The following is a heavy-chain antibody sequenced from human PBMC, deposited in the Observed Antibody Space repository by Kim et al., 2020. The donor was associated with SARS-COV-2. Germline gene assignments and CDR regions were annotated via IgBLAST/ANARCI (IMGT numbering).Heavy chain of an antibody. CDR3: ARGHPLGY. CDR1: TSTFSSYW. V-gene: IGHV3-74*01. J-gene: IGHJ4*02. CDR2: ISSDGIST. Sequence: GGSLRLSCAASTSTFSSYWMHWVRQAPGKGLVWVSRISSDGISTNYADSVKGRFTISRDNAKNTLYLQMNSLRVEDTAVYYCARGHPLGYWGQGTLVTVS.